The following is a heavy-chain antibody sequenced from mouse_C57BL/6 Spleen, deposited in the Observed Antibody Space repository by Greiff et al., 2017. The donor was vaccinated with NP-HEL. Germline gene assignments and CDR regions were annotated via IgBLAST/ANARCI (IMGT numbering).Heavy chain of an antibody. Sequence: QVQLQQPGAELVRPGSSVKLSCKASGYTFTSYWMHWVKQRPIQGLEWIGNIDPSDSDTHYNQKFKDKATLTVDKSSSTAYMQLSSLTAEDSAVYYCARYCYYVDGWGTGTTLTVSS. CDR3: ARYCYYVDG. V-gene: IGHV1-52*01. CDR1: GYTFTSYW. CDR2: IDPSDSDT. J-gene: IGHJ2*01.